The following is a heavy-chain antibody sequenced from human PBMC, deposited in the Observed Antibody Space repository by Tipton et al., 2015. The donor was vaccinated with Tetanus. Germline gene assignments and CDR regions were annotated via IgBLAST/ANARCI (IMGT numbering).Heavy chain of an antibody. V-gene: IGHV4-34*01. CDR1: GASMNTYY. Sequence: TLSLTCSVSGASMNTYYWSWIRQPPGKGLEWIGEINHSGSTNYNPSLKSRVTISVDTSKNQFSLKLSSVTAADTAVYYCARDSRVLGPWFYWGQGTLVTVSS. CDR3: ARDSRVLGPWFY. J-gene: IGHJ4*02. D-gene: IGHD3-16*01. CDR2: INHSGST.